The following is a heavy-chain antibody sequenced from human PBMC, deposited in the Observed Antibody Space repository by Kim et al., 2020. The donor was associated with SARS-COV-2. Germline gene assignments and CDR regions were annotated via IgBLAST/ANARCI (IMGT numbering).Heavy chain of an antibody. CDR1: GASFRGYY. V-gene: IGHV4-34*01. J-gene: IGHJ4*02. CDR2: IKHSGST. CDR3: GWGGGNGGYVDY. Sequence: SETLSLTCAVSGASFRGYYWTWIRQAPGKGLEWIGEIKHSGSTDYNPALKSRVAISVDTSKNQFSLKVSAVTAADTAVYFCGWGGGNGGYVDYWDQGILVTVSS. D-gene: IGHD6-19*01.